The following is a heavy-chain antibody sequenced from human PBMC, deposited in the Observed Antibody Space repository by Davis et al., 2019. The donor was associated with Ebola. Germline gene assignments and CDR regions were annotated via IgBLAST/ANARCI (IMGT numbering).Heavy chain of an antibody. D-gene: IGHD4-11*01. CDR3: ARGGLATVTKFYYYYGMDV. V-gene: IGHV3-30*04. J-gene: IGHJ6*02. CDR1: GFTFSRHA. Sequence: GESLKISCATSGFTFSRHAMHWVRQAPGQGLDWVAIISYDGGSKYYGESVKGRFTISRDNSKNTVDLEMNSLRGDVTAVYYCARGGLATVTKFYYYYGMDVWGQGTTVSVS. CDR2: ISYDGGSK.